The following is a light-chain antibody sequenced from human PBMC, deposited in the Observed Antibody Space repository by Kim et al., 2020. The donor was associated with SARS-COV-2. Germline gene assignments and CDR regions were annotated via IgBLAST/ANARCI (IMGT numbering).Light chain of an antibody. Sequence: GERATLSCKTSQNFGSSYLAWYQKKPGQAPSLLIQGAFSRATGIPDRFSGSASGTDFTLTISRLEPEDFAVYYCQQRSNWPPALTFGGGTKVDIK. V-gene: IGKV3D-20*02. CDR1: QNFGSSY. CDR3: QQRSNWPPALT. J-gene: IGKJ4*01. CDR2: GAF.